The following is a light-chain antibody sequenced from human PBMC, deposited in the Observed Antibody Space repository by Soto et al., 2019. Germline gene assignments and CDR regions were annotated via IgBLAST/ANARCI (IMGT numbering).Light chain of an antibody. V-gene: IGKV3-15*01. CDR2: GAS. CDR1: HSFSIN. CDR3: QQYNNWPRT. Sequence: EIVMTQSPATLSVSPGERATLSCRAIHSFSINLAWYQQEPGQAPRLLIYGASTRATGVPARFSGSGSGTEFTLTISSLQSEDFAVYYCQQYNNWPRTFGQGTRLEI. J-gene: IGKJ5*01.